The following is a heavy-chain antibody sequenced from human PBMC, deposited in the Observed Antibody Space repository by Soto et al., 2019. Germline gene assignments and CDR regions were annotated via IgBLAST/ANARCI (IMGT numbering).Heavy chain of an antibody. Sequence: EVQLVDSGGGSGQPGGSLRLSCAASGFTVSSNYMSWVRQAPGKGLEWVSVIYSGGSTYYADSVKGRFTISRYNFKNTLYLQLTSLRAEDTAVYYCAKNYGVPGERGAFDIWGQGTMVTVSS. D-gene: IGHD4-17*01. V-gene: IGHV3-66*01. CDR2: IYSGGST. CDR3: AKNYGVPGERGAFDI. CDR1: GFTVSSNY. J-gene: IGHJ3*02.